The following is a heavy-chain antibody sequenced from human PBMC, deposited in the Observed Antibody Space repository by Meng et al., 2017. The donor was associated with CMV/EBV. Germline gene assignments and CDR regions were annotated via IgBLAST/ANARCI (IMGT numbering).Heavy chain of an antibody. J-gene: IGHJ6*02. CDR2: IKQDGSEK. D-gene: IGHD3-3*01. CDR1: GFTFSSYW. CDR3: ARVVIMVYYYYGMDV. Sequence: GGSLRLSCAASGFTFSSYWISWVRQAPGKGLEWVANIKQDGSEKYYVDSVKGRFTISRDNAKNSLYLQMNSLRAEDTAVYYCARVVIMVYYYYGMDVWGQGTTVTVSS. V-gene: IGHV3-7*01.